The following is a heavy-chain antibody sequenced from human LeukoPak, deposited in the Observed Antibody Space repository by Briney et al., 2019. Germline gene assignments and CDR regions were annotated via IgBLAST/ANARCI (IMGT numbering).Heavy chain of an antibody. CDR2: ISSSSSTI. D-gene: IGHD5-24*01. Sequence: GGSLRLSCAASGFTFSSYDMSWVRQAPGMGLEWVSYISSSSSTIYYADSVKGRFTISRDNAKNSLYLQMNSLRAEDTAVYYCADGDGYSYWGQGTLVTVSS. J-gene: IGHJ4*02. CDR3: ADGDGYSY. V-gene: IGHV3-48*04. CDR1: GFTFSSYD.